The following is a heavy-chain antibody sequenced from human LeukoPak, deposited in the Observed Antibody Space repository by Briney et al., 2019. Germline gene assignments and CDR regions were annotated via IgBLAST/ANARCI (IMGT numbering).Heavy chain of an antibody. CDR3: AKDWDSGYEKGDWFDP. CDR2: ISSSSSYI. J-gene: IGHJ5*02. V-gene: IGHV3-21*04. D-gene: IGHD5-12*01. CDR1: GFTFSSYS. Sequence: GGSLRLSCAASGFTFSSYSMNWVRQAPGKGLEWVSSISSSSSYIYYADSVKGRFTISRDNSKNTLYLQMNSLRAEDTAVYYCAKDWDSGYEKGDWFDPWGQGTLVTVSS.